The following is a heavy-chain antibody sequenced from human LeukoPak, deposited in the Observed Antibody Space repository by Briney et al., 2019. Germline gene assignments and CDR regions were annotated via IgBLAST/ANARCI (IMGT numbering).Heavy chain of an antibody. V-gene: IGHV4-4*07. CDR1: GGSISSYY. Sequence: SETLSLTCTVSGGSISSYYWSWIRQPAGKGLEWIGRFYTSGSTNYNPSLKSRVTISVDTSKNQFSLKLSSVTAADTAVYYCARRQSEFGEYAFDIWGQGTMVTVSS. CDR2: FYTSGST. J-gene: IGHJ3*02. CDR3: ARRQSEFGEYAFDI. D-gene: IGHD3-10*01.